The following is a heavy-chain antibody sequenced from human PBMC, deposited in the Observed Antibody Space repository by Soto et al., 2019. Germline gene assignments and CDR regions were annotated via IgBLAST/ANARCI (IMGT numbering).Heavy chain of an antibody. V-gene: IGHV3-7*01. CDR2: IKQDGSEK. D-gene: IGHD6-19*01. Sequence: EVQLVESGGGLVQPGGSLRLSCAASGFTFSSYWMSWVRQAPGKGLEWVANIKQDGSEKYYVDSVKGRFTASRDNAENSLYLQMHSLRAEDPAVYYSARVPSRTYGSGYYPGSYWGQGTLVTVSS. J-gene: IGHJ4*02. CDR1: GFTFSSYW. CDR3: ARVPSRTYGSGYYPGSY.